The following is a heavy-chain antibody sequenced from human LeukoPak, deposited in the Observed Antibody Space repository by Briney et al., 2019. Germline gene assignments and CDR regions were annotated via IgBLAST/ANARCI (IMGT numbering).Heavy chain of an antibody. CDR3: ARGDYDLLTGYYPFDY. CDR2: KRYDGAND. Sequence: GGSLRLSCIASGFAFSSYGMHWVRQAPGKGLEWVAFKRYDGANDLYEDSVTGRFTISRDNSRNSLYLQMNSLRAEDTAVYYCARGDYDLLTGYYPFDYWGQGTLVTVSS. J-gene: IGHJ4*02. D-gene: IGHD3-9*01. V-gene: IGHV3-30*02. CDR1: GFAFSSYG.